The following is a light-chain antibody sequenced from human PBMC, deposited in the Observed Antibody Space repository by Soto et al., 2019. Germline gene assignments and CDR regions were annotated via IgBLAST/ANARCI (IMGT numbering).Light chain of an antibody. CDR3: QQYNRWPLT. CDR1: QSIYDK. J-gene: IGKJ4*01. CDR2: DAS. V-gene: IGKV3-15*01. Sequence: EIVMTQSPATLSVSPGESVSLSCRASQSIYDKLAWYQQKPGQTPRLLIYDASTRATGISGSFSGSGSGTEFTLTISSLQSEEFAVYYCQQYNRWPLTVGGGNKVDIK.